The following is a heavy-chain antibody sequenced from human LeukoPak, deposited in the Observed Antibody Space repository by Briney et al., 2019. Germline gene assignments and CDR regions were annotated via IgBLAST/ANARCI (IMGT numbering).Heavy chain of an antibody. CDR2: ISSSSSYI. V-gene: IGHV3-21*01. D-gene: IGHD5-24*01. CDR1: GFTFSSYS. J-gene: IGHJ4*02. Sequence: GGSLRLSCAASGFTFSSYSMNWVRQAPGKGLEWVSSISSSSSYIYYADSVKGRFTISRDNAKNSLYLQMNSLRAEDTAVYYCARDSRDGYNGNWGQGTLVTVSS. CDR3: ARDSRDGYNGN.